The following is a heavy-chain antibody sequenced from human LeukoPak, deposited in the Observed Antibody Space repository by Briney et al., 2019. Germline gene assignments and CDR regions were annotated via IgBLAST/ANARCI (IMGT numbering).Heavy chain of an antibody. Sequence: PGGSLRLSRAASGFTFSSYSMNWVRQAPGKGLEWVSSISSSSSYIYYADSVKGRFTISRDNAKNSLYLQMSSLRAEDTAVYYCARGYCSGGSCYFNTFDYWGQGTLVTVSS. CDR2: ISSSSSYI. V-gene: IGHV3-21*01. D-gene: IGHD2-15*01. CDR3: ARGYCSGGSCYFNTFDY. J-gene: IGHJ4*02. CDR1: GFTFSSYS.